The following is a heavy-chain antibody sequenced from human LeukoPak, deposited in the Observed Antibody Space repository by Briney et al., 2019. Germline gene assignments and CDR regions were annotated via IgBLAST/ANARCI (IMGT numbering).Heavy chain of an antibody. CDR3: ATAGYSSSSSLGYYYMDV. CDR2: FDPEDGET. Sequence: GASVKVSCKVSGYTLTELSMHWVRQAPGKGLEWMGGFDPEDGETIYAQKFRGRVAMTEDTSTDTAYMELSSLRSEDTAVYYCATAGYSSSSSLGYYYMDVWGKGTTVTVSS. D-gene: IGHD6-6*01. V-gene: IGHV1-24*01. J-gene: IGHJ6*03. CDR1: GYTLTELS.